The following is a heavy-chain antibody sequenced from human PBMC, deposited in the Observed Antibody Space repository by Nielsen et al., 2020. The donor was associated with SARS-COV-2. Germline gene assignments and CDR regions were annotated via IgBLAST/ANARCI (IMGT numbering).Heavy chain of an antibody. CDR3: ARARATIFGLVMSYGMDV. Sequence: ASVKVSCKASGYTFTDYYILWVRQAPGQGLEWMGRINPYSSGTNYAQKFQGTVTMTRDASISTVYMELTSDDTAVYYCARARATIFGLVMSYGMDVWGQGTTVAVSS. J-gene: IGHJ6*02. CDR1: GYTFTDYY. D-gene: IGHD3/OR15-3a*01. V-gene: IGHV1-2*06. CDR2: INPYSSGT.